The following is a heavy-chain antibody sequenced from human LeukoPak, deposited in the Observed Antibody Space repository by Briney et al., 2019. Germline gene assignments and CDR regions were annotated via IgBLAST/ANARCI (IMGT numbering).Heavy chain of an antibody. CDR3: AKDPNFYYCMDV. J-gene: IGHJ6*03. CDR1: GFTLSSYA. Sequence: GGSLRLSCVVSGFTLSSYAMSWVRQAPGKGLEWVSAISGSGGSTYYADSVKGRFTISRDNSKNTLYLQMHSLRAEDTAVYYCAKDPNFYYCMDVWGKGTTVTISS. V-gene: IGHV3-23*01. CDR2: ISGSGGST.